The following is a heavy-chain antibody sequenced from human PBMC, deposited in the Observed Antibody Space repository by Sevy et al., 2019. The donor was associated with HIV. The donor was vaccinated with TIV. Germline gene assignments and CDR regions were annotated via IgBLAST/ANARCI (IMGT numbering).Heavy chain of an antibody. J-gene: IGHJ6*02. CDR2: ISAYNGNT. CDR1: GYTFTSYG. CDR3: ARLCDYACQTTHYYYYYGMDV. Sequence: ASVKVSCKASGYTFTSYGISWVRRAPGQGLEWMGWISAYNGNTNYAQKLQGRVTMTTDTSTSTAYMELRSLRSDDTAVYYCARLCDYACQTTHYYYYYGMDVWGQGTTVTVSS. D-gene: IGHD4-17*01. V-gene: IGHV1-18*01.